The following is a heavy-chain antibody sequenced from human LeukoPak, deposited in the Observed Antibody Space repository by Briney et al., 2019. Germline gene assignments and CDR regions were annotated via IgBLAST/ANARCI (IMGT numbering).Heavy chain of an antibody. D-gene: IGHD7-27*01. J-gene: IGHJ3*02. CDR2: IRGSGGST. CDR3: AKRDWGHDAFDI. CDR1: GFTFSSYA. Sequence: GGSLRLSRAASGFTFSSYAMSWVRQAPGKGLEWVSTIRGSGGSTYYADSVKGRFTISRDNSKNTLYLQMNSLRAEDTAVYYCAKRDWGHDAFDIWGQGTMVTVSS. V-gene: IGHV3-23*01.